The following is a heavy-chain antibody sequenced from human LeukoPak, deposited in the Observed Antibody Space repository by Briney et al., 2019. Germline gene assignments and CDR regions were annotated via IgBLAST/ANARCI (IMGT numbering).Heavy chain of an antibody. V-gene: IGHV1-8*03. CDR1: GYSFSTHD. CDR2: IHPTISNT. Sequence: ASVKVSCKASGYSFSTHDINWVRQASGQGLEWMGWIHPTISNTAYSQKLLPKFQGRLTITRDTSINTAYMELSSLTSDDTAVXXXXXXXXFGEGSFYYFDLWGQGTLVTVSS. D-gene: IGHD3-10*01. J-gene: IGHJ4*02. CDR3: XXXXXFGEGSFYYFDL.